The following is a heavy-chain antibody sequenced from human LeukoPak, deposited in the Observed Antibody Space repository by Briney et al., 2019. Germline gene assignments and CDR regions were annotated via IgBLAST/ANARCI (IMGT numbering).Heavy chain of an antibody. J-gene: IGHJ4*02. D-gene: IGHD6-19*01. V-gene: IGHV3-21*06. Sequence: PGGSLRLSCAASGFTFSNFPMKWVRQAPGKGLEWVSSISGSRSYIYCADSVKGRFTISRDNAKNTLYLQMNSLRGEDTAVYYCARDSALGYASGTSDYWGQGTLVTVSP. CDR2: ISGSRSYI. CDR1: GFTFSNFP. CDR3: ARDSALGYASGTSDY.